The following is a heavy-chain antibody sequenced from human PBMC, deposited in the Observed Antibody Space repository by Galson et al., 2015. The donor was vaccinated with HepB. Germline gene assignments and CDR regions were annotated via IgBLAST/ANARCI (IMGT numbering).Heavy chain of an antibody. D-gene: IGHD6-19*01. V-gene: IGHV6-1*01. Sequence: CAISGDSVSGNSAAWNWIRQSPSRGLEWLGRTYYRSKGYNDYVVSVKSRITINPDTSKNQFSLQLNSVTPEDTAVYYCARTVAVAGIRNGMDVWGQGTTVTVSS. CDR3: ARTVAVAGIRNGMDV. J-gene: IGHJ6*02. CDR1: GDSVSGNSAA. CDR2: TYYRSKGYN.